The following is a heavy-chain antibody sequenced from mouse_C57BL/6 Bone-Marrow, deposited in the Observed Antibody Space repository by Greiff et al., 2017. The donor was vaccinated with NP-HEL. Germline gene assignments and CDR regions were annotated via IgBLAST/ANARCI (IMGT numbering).Heavy chain of an antibody. D-gene: IGHD2-3*01. CDR3: ARGGYYYYYAMDY. CDR2: INPSTGGT. CDR1: GYSFTGYY. V-gene: IGHV1-42*01. J-gene: IGHJ4*01. Sequence: VQLKQSGPELVKPGASVKISCKASGYSFTGYYMNWVKQSPEKSLEWIGEINPSTGGTTYNQKFKAKATLTVDKSSSTAYMQLKSLTSEDSAVYYCARGGYYYYYAMDYWGQGTSVTVSS.